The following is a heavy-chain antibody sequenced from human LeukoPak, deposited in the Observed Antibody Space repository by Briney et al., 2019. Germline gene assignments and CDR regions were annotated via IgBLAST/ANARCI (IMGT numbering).Heavy chain of an antibody. CDR1: GFTFSSYA. CDR2: ISGSGDST. Sequence: GGSLRLSCAASGFTFSSYAMRWVRQAPGKGLEWVSAISGSGDSTYYADSVKGRFTISRDNSKNTLYLQMNSLRAEDTAVYYCATAALNYYYYYMDVWGKGTTVTVSS. V-gene: IGHV3-23*01. J-gene: IGHJ6*03. CDR3: ATAALNYYYYYMDV. D-gene: IGHD2-15*01.